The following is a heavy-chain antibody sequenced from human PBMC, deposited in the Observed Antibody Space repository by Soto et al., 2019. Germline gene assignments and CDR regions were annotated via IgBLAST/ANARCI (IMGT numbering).Heavy chain of an antibody. CDR3: ARDLGSYAYGEGY. CDR1: GGSINRYW. CDR2: VYSSRTT. D-gene: IGHD3-10*01. Sequence: SQTLSLSWSVSGGSINRYWWSWIRQPAGKGLGWIGRVYSSRTTDYNPSLNGRATLSVXXXXXXFXLXLXXXTSAETAVYYCARDLGSYAYGEGYWGQGIQVSGS. V-gene: IGHV4-4*07. J-gene: IGHJ4*02.